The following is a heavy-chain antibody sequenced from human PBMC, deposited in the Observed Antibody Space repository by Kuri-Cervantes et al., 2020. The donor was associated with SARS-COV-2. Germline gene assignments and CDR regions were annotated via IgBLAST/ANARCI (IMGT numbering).Heavy chain of an antibody. Sequence: GGSLRLSCAASGFTFSAFAMHWIRQAPGKGLEWVSLISGDGGSTYYADSVKGRFTISRDNAKNSLYLQMNSLRAEDTAVYYCAREGERITMVRGVYDIWGQGTMVTVSS. CDR2: ISGDGGST. J-gene: IGHJ3*02. CDR1: GFTFSAFA. D-gene: IGHD3-10*01. V-gene: IGHV3-43*02. CDR3: AREGERITMVRGVYDI.